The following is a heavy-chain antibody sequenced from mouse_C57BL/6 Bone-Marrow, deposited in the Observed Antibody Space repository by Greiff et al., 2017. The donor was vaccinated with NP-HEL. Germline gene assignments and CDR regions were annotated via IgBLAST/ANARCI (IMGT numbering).Heavy chain of an antibody. V-gene: IGHV7-1*01. CDR1: GFTFSDFY. J-gene: IGHJ4*01. CDR3: AREDLYYYAMDY. CDR2: SRNKANDYTT. Sequence: EVKVVESGGGLVQSGRSLRLSCATSGFTFSDFYMEWVRQAPGKGLEWIAASRNKANDYTTEYSASVKGRFIVSRDTSQSILYLQMNALRAEDTAIYYCAREDLYYYAMDYWGQGTSVTVSS.